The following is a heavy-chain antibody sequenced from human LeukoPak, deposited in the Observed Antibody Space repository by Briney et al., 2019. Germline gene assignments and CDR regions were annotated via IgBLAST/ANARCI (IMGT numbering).Heavy chain of an antibody. CDR1: GFTVSSNY. D-gene: IGHD6-19*01. J-gene: IGHJ4*02. Sequence: GGSLRLSCAASGFTVSSNYMSWVRQAPGIGLEWVSLIYSGDSTYYADSVKGRFTISRDNSKNTLYLQMNSLRAEDTAVYYCARALAVAGSYYFDYWGQGTLVTVSS. CDR3: ARALAVAGSYYFDY. CDR2: IYSGDST. V-gene: IGHV3-66*01.